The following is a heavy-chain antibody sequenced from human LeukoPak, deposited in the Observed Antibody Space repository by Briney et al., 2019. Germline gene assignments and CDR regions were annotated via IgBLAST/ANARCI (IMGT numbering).Heavy chain of an antibody. D-gene: IGHD6-6*01. J-gene: IGHJ2*01. V-gene: IGHV3-23*01. CDR3: ARDLSYAFAV. Sequence: GGSLRLSCAASGFTFITYAMSWVRQAPGKGLEWVSATSGSGASTYYADSVKGRFTISRDNSKNTLYLQMNSLRAEDTAVYYCARDLSYAFAVWGRGTLVTVSS. CDR2: TSGSGAST. CDR1: GFTFITYA.